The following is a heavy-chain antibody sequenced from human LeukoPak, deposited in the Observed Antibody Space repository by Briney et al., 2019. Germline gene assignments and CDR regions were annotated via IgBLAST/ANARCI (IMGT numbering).Heavy chain of an antibody. CDR2: ISYDGGTK. D-gene: IGHD5-24*01. J-gene: IGHJ4*02. CDR1: GLSFSNNG. Sequence: GGSLRLSCAASGLSFSNNGMHCVRQAPGKGLEWVAIISYDGGTKYYADSVKGRLIISRDKSKNTLYLQINSLRAEDTAVYYCARESSGWLQLFDYWGQRTLVTVSS. V-gene: IGHV3-30*14. CDR3: ARESSGWLQLFDY.